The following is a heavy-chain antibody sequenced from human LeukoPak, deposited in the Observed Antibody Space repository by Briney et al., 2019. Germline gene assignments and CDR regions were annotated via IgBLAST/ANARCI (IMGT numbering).Heavy chain of an antibody. V-gene: IGHV1-69*13. D-gene: IGHD2-2*01. CDR3: AREIPLLGYCSGTSCYSYYFDY. J-gene: IGHJ4*02. CDR2: IIPIFGTA. CDR1: GGTFSSYA. Sequence: SVKVSCKASGGTFSSYAISWVRQAPGQGLEWMGGIIPIFGTANYAQKFQGRVTITADESTSTAYMELSSLRSEDTAVYYCAREIPLLGYCSGTSCYSYYFDYWGQGTLVTVSS.